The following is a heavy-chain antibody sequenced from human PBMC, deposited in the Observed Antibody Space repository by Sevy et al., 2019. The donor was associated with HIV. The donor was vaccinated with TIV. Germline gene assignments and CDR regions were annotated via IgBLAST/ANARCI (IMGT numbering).Heavy chain of an antibody. V-gene: IGHV3-48*01. Sequence: GGSLRLSCEGSGFTFSSYSMDWVRHAPGKGLEWISHMNPDGGVVYYADSVRGRFTISRDNAKNSLYLQMNSLRAEDTAIYYCAREFHGRSDDWGQGTLVTVSS. J-gene: IGHJ4*02. CDR2: MNPDGGVV. CDR1: GFTFSSYS. CDR3: AREFHGRSDD.